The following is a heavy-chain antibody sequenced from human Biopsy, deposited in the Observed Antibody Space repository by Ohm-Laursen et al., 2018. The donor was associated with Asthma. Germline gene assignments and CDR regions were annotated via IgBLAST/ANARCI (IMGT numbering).Heavy chain of an antibody. CDR2: VNASNGNT. D-gene: IGHD3-9*01. J-gene: IGHJ3*02. V-gene: IGHV1-3*01. Sequence: SVKVSCKASGYIFINYAIHWVRQAPGQRLEWMGWVNASNGNTKYSQKFQGRVTISRDTSASTAYMDLSSLRSEDTAVYYCARTYYDFLTGQVNDAFAMRGQGAMVTVSS. CDR3: ARTYYDFLTGQVNDAFAM. CDR1: GYIFINYA.